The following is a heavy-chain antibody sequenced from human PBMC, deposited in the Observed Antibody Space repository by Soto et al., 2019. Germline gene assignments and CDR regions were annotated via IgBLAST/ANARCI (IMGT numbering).Heavy chain of an antibody. CDR1: GFSFSDGAVG. D-gene: IGHD2-21*01. CDR3: ARGRRRGSCWGGDCYYFDV. V-gene: IGHV2-5*02. Sequence: QITLKESGPTLVKPTQTLKLTCTFSGFSFSDGAVGVGWFRQSPGKAPEWLAIYYWDEDEWHCPSLRTRLSISYEAARSQVVLSMVDMDPQDTATYFCARGRRRGSCWGGDCYYFDVWGQGLQVAAS. CDR2: YYWDEDE. J-gene: IGHJ4*02.